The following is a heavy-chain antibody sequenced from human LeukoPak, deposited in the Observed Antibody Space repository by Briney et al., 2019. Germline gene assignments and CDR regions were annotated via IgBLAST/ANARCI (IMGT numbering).Heavy chain of an antibody. V-gene: IGHV1-18*01. CDR1: GYTFTSYG. D-gene: IGHD5-12*01. CDR3: ATPRGYRRTCYFDY. J-gene: IGHJ4*02. Sequence: ASVKVSCKASGYTFTSYGISWVRQAPGQGLEWMGWISAYNGNTNYAQKLQGRVTMTTDTSTSTAYMELRSLRSDDTAVYYCATPRGYRRTCYFDYWGQGTLVTVSS. CDR2: ISAYNGNT.